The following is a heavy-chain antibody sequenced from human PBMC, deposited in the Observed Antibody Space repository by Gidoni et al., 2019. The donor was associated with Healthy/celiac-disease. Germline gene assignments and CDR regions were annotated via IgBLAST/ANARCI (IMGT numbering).Heavy chain of an antibody. J-gene: IGHJ4*02. CDR2: ISYDGSNK. D-gene: IGHD1-1*01. CDR3: AKDWTGTTFEFSGVDY. CDR1: SSYG. V-gene: IGHV3-30*18. Sequence: SSYGMHWVRQAPGKGLEWVAVISYDGSNKYYADSVKGRFTISRDNSKNTLYLQMNSLRAEDTAVYYCAKDWTGTTFEFSGVDYWGQGTLVTVSS.